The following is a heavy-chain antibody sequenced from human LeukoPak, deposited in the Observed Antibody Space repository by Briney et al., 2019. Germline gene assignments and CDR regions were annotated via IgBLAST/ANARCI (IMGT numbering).Heavy chain of an antibody. CDR1: AGSISSGGYY. V-gene: IGHV4-31*03. J-gene: IGHJ4*02. CDR2: IYYSGTS. CDR3: ARIERSSYSLGFDY. D-gene: IGHD6-6*01. Sequence: SETLSLTCTVSAGSISSGGYYWSWIRQHPGKGLEWIGHIYYSGTSFYNPSLTSRVTISVDTSKNQFSLKLTSVNDADTAVYYCARIERSSYSLGFDYWGQGTLVTVSS.